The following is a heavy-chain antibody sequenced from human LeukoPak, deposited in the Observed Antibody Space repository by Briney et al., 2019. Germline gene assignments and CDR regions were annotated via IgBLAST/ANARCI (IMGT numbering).Heavy chain of an antibody. Sequence: GGSLRLSCATSGFTFSSYWMHWVRQAPGKGLVWVSRISSDEGTTNYADSVKGRFTISRDNAKNTLYLQMNSLRAEDTAVYYCVNFGIAAVGTNGWGQGTLVTVSS. CDR2: ISSDEGTT. V-gene: IGHV3-74*01. CDR3: VNFGIAAVGTNG. J-gene: IGHJ4*02. CDR1: GFTFSSYW. D-gene: IGHD6-13*01.